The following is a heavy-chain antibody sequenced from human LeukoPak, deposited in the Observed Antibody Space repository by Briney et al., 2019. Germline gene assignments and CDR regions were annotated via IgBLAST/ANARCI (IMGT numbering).Heavy chain of an antibody. CDR1: GFTFSSYG. CDR3: ARDRGGYCSSTSCSFNDAFDI. Sequence: PGRPLRLSCAAPGFTFSSYGMHWVRQAPGKGLEWVAVIWYDGSNKYYADSVKGRFTISRDNSKNTLYLQMNSLRAEDTAVYYCARDRGGYCSSTSCSFNDAFDIWGQGTMVTVSS. D-gene: IGHD2-2*01. V-gene: IGHV3-33*01. CDR2: IWYDGSNK. J-gene: IGHJ3*02.